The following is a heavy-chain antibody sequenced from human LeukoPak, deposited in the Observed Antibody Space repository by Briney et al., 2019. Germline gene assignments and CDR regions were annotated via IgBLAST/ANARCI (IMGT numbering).Heavy chain of an antibody. CDR2: IIPIFGTA. CDR3: ARRTVVTLYYYYYYYMDV. Sequence: GASVKVSCKASGGTFSSYAISWVRQAPGQGLEWMGGIIPIFGTANYAQKFQGRVTITADESTSTAYMELSSLRSEDTAVYYCARRTVVTLYYYYYYYMDVWGKGTTVTVSS. D-gene: IGHD4-23*01. J-gene: IGHJ6*03. V-gene: IGHV1-69*13. CDR1: GGTFSSYA.